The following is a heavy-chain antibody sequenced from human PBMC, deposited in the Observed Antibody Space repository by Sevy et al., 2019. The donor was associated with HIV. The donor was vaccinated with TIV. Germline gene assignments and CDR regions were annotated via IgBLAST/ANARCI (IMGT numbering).Heavy chain of an antibody. V-gene: IGHV4-59*01. Sequence: SETLSLTCTVSGDSISSYYWSWIRQPPGKGLEWIGYIYYSGSTNYNPSLKSRVTISVDTSKNQFSLKLSSVTAADTAVYYCARGEEYSNYLINYYYYGMDVWGQGTTVTVSS. CDR2: IYYSGST. J-gene: IGHJ6*02. CDR3: ARGEEYSNYLINYYYYGMDV. CDR1: GDSISSYY. D-gene: IGHD4-4*01.